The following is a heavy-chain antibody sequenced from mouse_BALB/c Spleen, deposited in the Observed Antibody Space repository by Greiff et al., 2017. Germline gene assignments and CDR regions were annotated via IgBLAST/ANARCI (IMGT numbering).Heavy chain of an antibody. J-gene: IGHJ1*01. Sequence: VQLQQSGPGLVAPSQSLSITCTVSGFSLTSYDISWIRQPPGKGLEWLGVIWTGGGTNYNSAFMSRLSISKDNSKSQVFLKMNSLQTDDTAIYYCVRVTTAYWYFDVWGAGTTVTVSS. CDR1: GFSLTSYD. D-gene: IGHD1-2*01. CDR3: VRVTTAYWYFDV. V-gene: IGHV2-9-2*01. CDR2: IWTGGGT.